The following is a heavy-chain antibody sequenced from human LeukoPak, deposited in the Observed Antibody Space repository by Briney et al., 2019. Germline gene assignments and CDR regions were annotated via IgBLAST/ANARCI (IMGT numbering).Heavy chain of an antibody. Sequence: GGSLRLSCAASGFTVSSKYMSWVRQASGKGLEWVGRIRSKANSYATAYAASVKGRFTISRDDSKNTAYLQMNSLKTEDTAVYYCTRHLGYSSTRAGYNWFDPWGQGTLVTVSS. V-gene: IGHV3-73*01. CDR3: TRHLGYSSTRAGYNWFDP. D-gene: IGHD5-18*01. J-gene: IGHJ5*02. CDR1: GFTVSSKY. CDR2: IRSKANSYAT.